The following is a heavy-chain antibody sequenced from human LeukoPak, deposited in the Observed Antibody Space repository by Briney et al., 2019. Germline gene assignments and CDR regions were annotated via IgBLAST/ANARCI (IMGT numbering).Heavy chain of an antibody. CDR3: ARDLVPAADAGYYYGMDV. CDR2: IWYDGSNK. Sequence: GGSLRLSCATSGFTFNRFGMHWVRQAPGKGLEWVAVIWYDGSNKDYADSVKGRFTISRDNSKNTLYLQMSGLRAEDTAVYYCARDLVPAADAGYYYGMDVWGQGTTVTVSS. CDR1: GFTFNRFG. V-gene: IGHV3-33*01. D-gene: IGHD2-2*01. J-gene: IGHJ6*02.